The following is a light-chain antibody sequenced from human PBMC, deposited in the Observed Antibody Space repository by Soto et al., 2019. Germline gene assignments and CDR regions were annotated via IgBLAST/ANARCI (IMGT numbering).Light chain of an antibody. Sequence: DIQMTQSPSSLSASVGDRVTITCRASQSISSYLNWYQQKPGKAPKLLIYAAYSLQSGVPSRFSGSGSGTDFTLTISSLQPEDFATYYCQQSYSTPLFGGGTKVDIK. CDR2: AAY. J-gene: IGKJ4*01. CDR3: QQSYSTPL. CDR1: QSISSY. V-gene: IGKV1-39*01.